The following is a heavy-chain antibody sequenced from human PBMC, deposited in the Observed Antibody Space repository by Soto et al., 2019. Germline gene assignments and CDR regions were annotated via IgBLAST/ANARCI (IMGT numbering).Heavy chain of an antibody. J-gene: IGHJ6*02. D-gene: IGHD6-6*01. V-gene: IGHV3-49*03. CDR1: GFTFGDYA. CDR3: TRGRRLVYDYYYYGMDV. Sequence: GGSLRLSCTASGFTFGDYAMSWFRQAPGKGLEWVGFIRSKAYGGTTEYAASVKGRFTISRDDSKSIAYLQMNSLKTEDTAVYYCTRGRRLVYDYYYYGMDVWGQGTTVTVSS. CDR2: IRSKAYGGTT.